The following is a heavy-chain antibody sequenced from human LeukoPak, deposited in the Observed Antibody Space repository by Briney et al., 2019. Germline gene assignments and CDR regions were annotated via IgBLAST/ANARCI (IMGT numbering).Heavy chain of an antibody. D-gene: IGHD5-18*01. CDR1: GGSISSYY. Sequence: PSETLSLTCTVSGGSISSYYWSWIRQPPGKGLEWIGYIYYSGSTNYNPSLKSRVTISVDTSKNQFSLKLSSVTAADTAVYYCARGITGAGYSYGYVHEKAFDIWGQGTMVTVSS. CDR3: ARGITGAGYSYGYVHEKAFDI. J-gene: IGHJ3*02. CDR2: IYYSGST. V-gene: IGHV4-59*01.